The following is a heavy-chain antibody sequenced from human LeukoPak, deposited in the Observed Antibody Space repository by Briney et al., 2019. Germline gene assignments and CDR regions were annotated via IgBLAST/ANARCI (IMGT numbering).Heavy chain of an antibody. D-gene: IGHD3-22*01. J-gene: IGHJ4*02. Sequence: SETLSLTCAVSGYSISSGYYWGWIRQPPGKGLEWIGSIYHSGSTYYNPSLKSRVTISVDTSKNQFSLKLSSVTAADTAVYYCARSFTMIVVYDYWGQGTLVTVSS. V-gene: IGHV4-38-2*01. CDR2: IYHSGST. CDR1: GYSISSGYY. CDR3: ARSFTMIVVYDY.